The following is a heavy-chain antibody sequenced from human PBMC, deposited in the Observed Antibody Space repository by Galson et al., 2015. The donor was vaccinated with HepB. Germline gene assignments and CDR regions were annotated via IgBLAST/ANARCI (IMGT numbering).Heavy chain of an antibody. D-gene: IGHD3-9*01. V-gene: IGHV3-7*01. CDR2: IKKDGSEK. CDR1: GFTFSCYW. Sequence: SLRLSCAASGFTFSCYWMSWVRQAPGKGLEWVANIKKDGSEKYYVDSVKGRFTISRDNAKNSLYLQMNSLRAEDTAVYYCARILRYFDCHEYWGQGILVTVSS. J-gene: IGHJ4*02. CDR3: ARILRYFDCHEY.